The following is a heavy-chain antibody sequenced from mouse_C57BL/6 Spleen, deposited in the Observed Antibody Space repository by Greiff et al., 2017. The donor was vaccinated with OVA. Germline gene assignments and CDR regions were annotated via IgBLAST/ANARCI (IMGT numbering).Heavy chain of an antibody. Sequence: EVKLQESGGGLVKPGGSLKLSCAASGFTFSSYAMSWVRQTPEKRLEWVATISDGGSYTYYPDNVKGRFTISRDNAKNNLYLQMSHLKSEDTAMYYCARERFIGIYDGYFFDYWGQGTTLTVSS. V-gene: IGHV5-4*01. D-gene: IGHD2-3*01. CDR3: ARERFIGIYDGYFFDY. CDR2: ISDGGSYT. CDR1: GFTFSSYA. J-gene: IGHJ2*01.